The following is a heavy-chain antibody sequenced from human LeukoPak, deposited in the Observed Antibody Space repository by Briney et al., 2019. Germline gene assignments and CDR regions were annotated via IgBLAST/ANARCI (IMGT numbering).Heavy chain of an antibody. CDR3: ARARYYDFWSGPKNFDY. CDR2: INHSGST. Sequence: SETLSLTCAVYGGSFSGHYWSWIRQPPGKGLEWIGEINHSGSTNYNPSLKSRVTISVDTSKNQFSLKLSSVTAADTAVYYCARARYYDFWSGPKNFDYWGQGTLVTVSS. J-gene: IGHJ4*02. D-gene: IGHD3-3*01. V-gene: IGHV4-34*01. CDR1: GGSFSGHY.